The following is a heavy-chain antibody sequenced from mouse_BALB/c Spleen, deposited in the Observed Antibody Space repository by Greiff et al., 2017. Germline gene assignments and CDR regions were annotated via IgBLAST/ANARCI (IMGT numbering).Heavy chain of an antibody. D-gene: IGHD1-2*01. V-gene: IGHV5-6*01. J-gene: IGHJ2*01. CDR3: ARGSTATLFDY. CDR2: ISSGGSYT. CDR1: GFTFSSYG. Sequence: EVQVVESGGDLVKPGGSLKLSCAASGFTFSSYGMSWVRQTPDKRLEWVATISSGGSYTYYPDSVKGRFTISRDNAKNTLYLQMSSLKSEDTAMYYCARGSTATLFDYWGQGTTLTVSS.